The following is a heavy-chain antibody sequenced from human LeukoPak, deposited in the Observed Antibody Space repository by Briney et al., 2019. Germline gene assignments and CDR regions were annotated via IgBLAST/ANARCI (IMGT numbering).Heavy chain of an antibody. CDR3: YSVVMADPRSDY. CDR1: GFTFTDAR. J-gene: IGHJ4*02. CDR2: ATRKNHGGTT. D-gene: IGHD4-23*01. Sequence: RGSLRLSCAASGFTFTDARMNWVRQAPGKGLEWVGRATRKNHGGTTDYAAAVKGRFTISRDDSKNTLYLQMNSLKNEGTGVYYCYSVVMADPRSDYWGQGTLVTVSS. V-gene: IGHV3-15*01.